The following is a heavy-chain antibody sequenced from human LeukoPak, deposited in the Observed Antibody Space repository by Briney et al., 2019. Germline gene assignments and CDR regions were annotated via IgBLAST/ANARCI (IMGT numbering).Heavy chain of an antibody. CDR2: IYYSGST. Sequence: PSETLSLTCTVSGGSISSSSYYWGWIRQPPGKGLEWIGSIYYSGSTYYNPSLKSRVTISVDTSKNQFSLKLSSVTAADTAVYYCARALGRLSWFDPWGQGTPVTVSS. J-gene: IGHJ5*02. V-gene: IGHV4-39*01. D-gene: IGHD7-27*01. CDR1: GGSISSSSYY. CDR3: ARALGRLSWFDP.